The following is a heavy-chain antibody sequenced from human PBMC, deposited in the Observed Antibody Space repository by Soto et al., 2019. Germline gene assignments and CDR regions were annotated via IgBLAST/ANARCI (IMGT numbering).Heavy chain of an antibody. Sequence: GGSLRLSCAASGFTFSNYWMSWVRQAPGKGLEWVANINQDGSEKYSVDSAKGRFTISRDNAQNSLYLQMNSLRAEDTAVYYCARSPPLSRYYFDYWGQGALVTVYS. CDR2: INQDGSEK. CDR1: GFTFSNYW. J-gene: IGHJ4*02. CDR3: ARSPPLSRYYFDY. V-gene: IGHV3-7*03.